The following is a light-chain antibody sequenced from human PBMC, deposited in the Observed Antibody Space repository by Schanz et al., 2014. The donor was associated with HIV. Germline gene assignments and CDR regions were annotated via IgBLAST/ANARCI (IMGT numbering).Light chain of an antibody. J-gene: IGLJ2*01. CDR3: HSSDGLSLGF. V-gene: IGLV6-57*04. CDR1: SGSIASNY. CDR2: EDN. Sequence: NFMLTQPHSVSESPGKTVTISCTRSSGSIASNYVQWYQQRPGSAPTTVIYEDNQRPSGVPDRFSGSIDRSSNSASLIISRLETEDEADYFCHSSDGLSLGFFGGGTQLTVL.